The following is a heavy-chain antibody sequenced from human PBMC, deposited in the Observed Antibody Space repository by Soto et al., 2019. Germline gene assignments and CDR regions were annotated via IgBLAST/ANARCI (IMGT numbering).Heavy chain of an antibody. J-gene: IGHJ5*02. CDR2: IYYSGRT. CDR3: ARGSFSSSSSWFDP. CDR1: GGSISSGGYY. D-gene: IGHD6-6*01. Sequence: SETLSLTCTVSGGSISSGGYYWSWIRQHPGKGLEWIGYIYYSGRTYYNPSLHSRVSIAVDTTENQFSLKLTSVTAADTSVYYCARGSFSSSSSWFDPWGRGTLVTVLL. V-gene: IGHV4-31*03.